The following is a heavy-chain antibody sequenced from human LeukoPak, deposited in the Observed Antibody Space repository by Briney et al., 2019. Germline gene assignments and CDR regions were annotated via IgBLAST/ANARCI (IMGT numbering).Heavy chain of an antibody. J-gene: IGHJ4*02. CDR2: IIPILGIA. V-gene: IGHV1-69*04. Sequence: GASVKVSCKASGGTFSSYAISWVRQAPGQGLEWMGRIIPILGIANYAQKFQGRVTITADKSTSTAYMELSSLRSEDTAVYYCARGKSHDYGDYASDYWGQGTLVTVSS. CDR1: GGTFSSYA. D-gene: IGHD4-17*01. CDR3: ARGKSHDYGDYASDY.